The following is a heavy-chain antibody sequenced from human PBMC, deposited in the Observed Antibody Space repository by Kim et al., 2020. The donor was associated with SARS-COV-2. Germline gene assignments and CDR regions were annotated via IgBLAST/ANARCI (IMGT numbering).Heavy chain of an antibody. CDR3: AKDPSYGDRGLFDY. V-gene: IGHV3-33*06. D-gene: IGHD4-17*01. CDR2: IWYDGSNK. Sequence: GGSLRLSCAASGFTFSSYGMHWVRQAPGKGLEWVAVIWYDGSNKYYADSVKGRFTISRDNSKNTLYLQMNSLRAEDTAVYYCAKDPSYGDRGLFDYWGQGTLVTVSS. CDR1: GFTFSSYG. J-gene: IGHJ4*02.